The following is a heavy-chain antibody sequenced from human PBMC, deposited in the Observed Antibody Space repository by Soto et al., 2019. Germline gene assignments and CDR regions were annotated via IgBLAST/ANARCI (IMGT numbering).Heavy chain of an antibody. CDR2: IYYSGST. V-gene: IGHV4-59*01. CDR3: ARDPPYDSTRVCAFDI. CDR1: GGSTSSYY. D-gene: IGHD3-22*01. Sequence: SETLSLTCTFSGGSTSSYYWSWIRQPPGKGLEWIGYIYYSGSTNYNPSLKSRVTISVDTSKNQFSLKLSSVTAADTAVYYCARDPPYDSTRVCAFDIWGKGTMVTVSS. J-gene: IGHJ3*02.